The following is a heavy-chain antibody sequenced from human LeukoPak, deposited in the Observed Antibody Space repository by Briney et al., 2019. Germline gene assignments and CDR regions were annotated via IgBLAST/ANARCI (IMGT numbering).Heavy chain of an antibody. V-gene: IGHV3-7*01. Sequence: PGGSLRLSCAASGFTFSSYWMSWVRQAPGKGLEWVANIEQDGSEKYYVDSVKGRFTISRDNAKNSLYLQMNSLRAEDTAVYYCASSHPYCSGGSCYVDAFDNWGQGTMVTVSS. D-gene: IGHD2-15*01. CDR2: IEQDGSEK. CDR1: GFTFSSYW. CDR3: ASSHPYCSGGSCYVDAFDN. J-gene: IGHJ3*02.